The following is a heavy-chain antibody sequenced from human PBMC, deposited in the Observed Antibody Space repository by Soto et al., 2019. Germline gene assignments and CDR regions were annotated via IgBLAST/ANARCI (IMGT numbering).Heavy chain of an antibody. Sequence: GGSLRLSCASSGFTFSSYGMHWVRQAPGKGLEWVAVISYDGSNKYYADSVKGRFTISRDNSKNTLYLQMNSLRAEDTAVYYCAKDRSGIAAARTRTLDYWGQGTLVTVSS. J-gene: IGHJ4*02. D-gene: IGHD6-13*01. CDR1: GFTFSSYG. CDR2: ISYDGSNK. CDR3: AKDRSGIAAARTRTLDY. V-gene: IGHV3-30*18.